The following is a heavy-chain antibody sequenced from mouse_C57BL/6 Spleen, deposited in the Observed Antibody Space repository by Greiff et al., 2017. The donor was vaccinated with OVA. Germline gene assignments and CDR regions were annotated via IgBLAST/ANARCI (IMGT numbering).Heavy chain of an antibody. CDR1: GFTFSDAW. Sequence: EVKLVESGGGLVQPGGSMKLSCAASGFTFSDAWMDWVRQSPEKGLEWVAEIRNKANNHATYYAESVKGRFTISRDDSKSSVYLQMNSLRAEDTGIYYCTRANWAYCFDYWGQGTTLTVSS. CDR2: IRNKANNHAT. D-gene: IGHD4-1*01. J-gene: IGHJ2*01. CDR3: TRANWAYCFDY. V-gene: IGHV6-6*01.